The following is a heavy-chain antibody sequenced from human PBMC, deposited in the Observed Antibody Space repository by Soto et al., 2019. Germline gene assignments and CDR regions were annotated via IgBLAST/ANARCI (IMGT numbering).Heavy chain of an antibody. CDR2: IYYSGST. J-gene: IGHJ6*02. CDR1: GGSISSGDYY. D-gene: IGHD1-26*01. CDR3: ARDRSGSYYGMDV. Sequence: PSETLSLTCTVSGGSISSGDYYWSWIRQPPGKGLEWIGYIYYSGSTYYNPSLKSRVTISVDTSKNQFSLKLSSVTAADTAVYYCARDRSGSYYGMDVWGQGTTVTVS. V-gene: IGHV4-30-4*01.